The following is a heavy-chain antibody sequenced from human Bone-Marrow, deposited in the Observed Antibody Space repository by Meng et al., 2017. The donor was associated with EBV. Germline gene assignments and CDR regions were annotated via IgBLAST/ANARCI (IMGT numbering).Heavy chain of an antibody. J-gene: IGHJ4*02. Sequence: LQEAGPGLVKPSQTLPLTCAVSGGSISSGGYSWSWIRQPPGKGLEWIGYIYHSGSTYYNPSLKSRVTISVDRSKNQFSLKLSSVTAADTAVYYCARVVARSYFDYWGQGTLVTVSS. CDR1: GGSISSGGYS. CDR3: ARVVARSYFDY. V-gene: IGHV4-30-2*01. CDR2: IYHSGST.